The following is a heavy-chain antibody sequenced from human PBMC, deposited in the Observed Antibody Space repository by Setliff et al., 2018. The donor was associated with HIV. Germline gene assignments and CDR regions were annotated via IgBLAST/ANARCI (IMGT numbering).Heavy chain of an antibody. J-gene: IGHJ6*02. CDR1: GYTFTTYG. CDR3: ARLGSGWSDSYYYAMDI. Sequence: ASVKVSCKASGYTFTTYGISWVRQAPGHVLEWMGWISPNFGNTNYAQNFVGIVTMTVDTSTSRAYMELRSLRSDDTAGYFCARLGSGWSDSYYYAMDIWGQGTTVTVSS. V-gene: IGHV1-18*01. CDR2: ISPNFGNT. D-gene: IGHD6-19*01.